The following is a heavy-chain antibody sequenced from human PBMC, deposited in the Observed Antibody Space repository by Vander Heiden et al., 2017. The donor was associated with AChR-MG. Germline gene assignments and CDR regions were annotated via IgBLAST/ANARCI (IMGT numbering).Heavy chain of an antibody. CDR3: AKDPEAARLRGTPYYFDY. Sequence: EVQPLESGGGLVQSGVSLTLSSAPPATTFSTFVMSCARPAPGKGLDWVSTITGSGASTYYADSVKGRFTSSRDNSKYTLYLLMNSLRADDTALYYCAKDPEAARLRGTPYYFDYWGQGTLVTVSS. V-gene: IGHV3-23*01. D-gene: IGHD6-6*01. CDR1: ATTFSTFV. CDR2: ITGSGAST. J-gene: IGHJ4*02.